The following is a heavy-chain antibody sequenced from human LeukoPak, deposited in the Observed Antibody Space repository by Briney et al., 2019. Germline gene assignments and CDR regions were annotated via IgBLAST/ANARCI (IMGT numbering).Heavy chain of an antibody. Sequence: SETLSLTCTVSGGAIGGYYWSWIRQPPGKGLEWIGYIYYSGSTNYTPSLKSRVTISVDTSKNQFSLKLRSVTAADTAVYYCAMGQLSFYYFDYWGQGTLATVPS. J-gene: IGHJ4*02. CDR1: GGAIGGYY. V-gene: IGHV4-59*01. CDR2: IYYSGST. D-gene: IGHD3-16*02. CDR3: AMGQLSFYYFDY.